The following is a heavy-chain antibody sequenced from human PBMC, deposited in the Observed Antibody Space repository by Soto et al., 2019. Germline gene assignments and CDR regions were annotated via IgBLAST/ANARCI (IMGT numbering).Heavy chain of an antibody. J-gene: IGHJ3*02. D-gene: IGHD6-13*01. CDR1: GGTFSNHA. CDR3: AREVAADGTFREDVFDI. Sequence: QVHLVQSGAEVKKPGSSVKVSCKASGGTFSNHAINWVRQAPGQGLEWMGRIIPIFGTTNYAQKFQGRVTFTADEPTVTADMELSSLKHDDTAIYYCAREVAADGTFREDVFDIWGQGTLVTVSS. V-gene: IGHV1-69*12. CDR2: IIPIFGTT.